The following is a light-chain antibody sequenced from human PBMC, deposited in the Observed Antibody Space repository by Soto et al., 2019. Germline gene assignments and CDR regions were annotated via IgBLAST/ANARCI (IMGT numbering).Light chain of an antibody. CDR2: EVT. CDR1: RLDVGGYNY. J-gene: IGLJ1*01. V-gene: IGLV2-14*03. CDR3: CSYVSSTTYV. Sequence: QSVLTQPASVSGSPGQSITISCTGTRLDVGGYNYVSWYQQHPGKAPKLIIYEVTNRPSGVSDRFSGSKYDNTASLTISGLQTEDEADYYCCSYVSSTTYVFGTGTKVHVL.